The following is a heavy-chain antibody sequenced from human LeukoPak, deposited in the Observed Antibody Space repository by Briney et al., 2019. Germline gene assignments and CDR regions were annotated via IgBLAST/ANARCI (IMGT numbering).Heavy chain of an antibody. V-gene: IGHV3-23*01. CDR3: AKAPRGSGYSEYDY. J-gene: IGHJ4*02. CDR1: GFTFSNYA. CDR2: VSGSGGTT. Sequence: GGSLRLSCTASGFTFSNYAMNWVRQAPGKGLEWVSIVSGSGGTTYSADSVKGRFTISRDNSKNTLFLQMNSLRAEDTAVYYCAKAPRGSGYSEYDYWGQGTLVTVSS. D-gene: IGHD5-12*01.